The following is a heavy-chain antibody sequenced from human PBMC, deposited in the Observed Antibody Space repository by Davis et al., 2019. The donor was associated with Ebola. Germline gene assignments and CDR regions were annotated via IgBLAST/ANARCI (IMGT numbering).Heavy chain of an antibody. CDR3: ARRLRDRPNYYSYYGMDV. CDR2: ISYDGSNK. V-gene: IGHV3-30*03. J-gene: IGHJ6*02. Sequence: GGSLRLSCAASGFTFSSYGMHWVRQAPGKGLEWVAVISYDGSNKYYADSVKGRFTISRDNSKNTLYLQMDSLRAEDTAVYYCARRLRDRPNYYSYYGMDVWGQGTTVTVSS. D-gene: IGHD4-17*01. CDR1: GFTFSSYG.